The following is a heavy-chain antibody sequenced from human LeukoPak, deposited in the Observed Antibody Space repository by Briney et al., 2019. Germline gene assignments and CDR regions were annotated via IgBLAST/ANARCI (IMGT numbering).Heavy chain of an antibody. Sequence: GRSLRLSCAASGFTFSNNGIHWVRQAPGKEPEWVAGISYGGSKTYYADSVKGRFTISRDNSKNTMDLQMNSLRAEDTAVYYCAKDNNYHDYSGYWFFDYWGQGTLVTVSS. V-gene: IGHV3-30*18. D-gene: IGHD3-22*01. CDR2: ISYGGSKT. J-gene: IGHJ4*02. CDR1: GFTFSNNG. CDR3: AKDNNYHDYSGYWFFDY.